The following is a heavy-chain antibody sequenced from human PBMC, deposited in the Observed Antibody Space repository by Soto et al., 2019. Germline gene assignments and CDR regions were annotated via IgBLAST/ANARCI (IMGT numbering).Heavy chain of an antibody. CDR1: GFTFAGYG. D-gene: IGHD6-19*01. J-gene: IGHJ4*02. CDR3: ARVNGDGWGIFDS. Sequence: QVHLVESGGGVVQPGKSLRLSCAASGFTFAGYGMHWVRQAPGKGLEWVAVIWNDGNKKYYADSVKGRFTISRDNSHNTLYLQMDSLRVDDTAVYSCARVNGDGWGIFDSWGPGTLVTVSS. V-gene: IGHV3-33*01. CDR2: IWNDGNKK.